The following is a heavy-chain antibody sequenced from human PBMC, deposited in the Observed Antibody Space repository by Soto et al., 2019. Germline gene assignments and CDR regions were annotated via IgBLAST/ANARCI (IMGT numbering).Heavy chain of an antibody. CDR3: AKTPRQWLVYFDY. J-gene: IGHJ4*02. Sequence: GGSLRLSCGASGFTVSTNYMSWVRQAPGKGLEWVSHIYSGGSTYYADSVKGRFTISRDNSKDTLHLQMNSLRAEDTAVYYCAKTPRQWLVYFDYWGQGALVTVSS. V-gene: IGHV3-53*01. CDR2: IYSGGST. D-gene: IGHD6-19*01. CDR1: GFTVSTNY.